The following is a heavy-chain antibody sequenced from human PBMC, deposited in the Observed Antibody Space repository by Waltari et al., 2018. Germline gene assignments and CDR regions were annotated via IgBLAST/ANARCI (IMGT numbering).Heavy chain of an antibody. V-gene: IGHV1-3*01. J-gene: IGHJ5*02. D-gene: IGHD2-15*01. CDR3: ARDLASHSAGRFDP. CDR1: GYTFTSYA. Sequence: QVQLVQSGAEVKKPGASVKVSCKASGYTFTSYAMRWVRTAPGQRHVWMVWINAGNGNTKYSQTCQGRVTITRDTSASTAYMELSSLRSEDTAVYYCARDLASHSAGRFDPWGQGTLVTVSS. CDR2: INAGNGNT.